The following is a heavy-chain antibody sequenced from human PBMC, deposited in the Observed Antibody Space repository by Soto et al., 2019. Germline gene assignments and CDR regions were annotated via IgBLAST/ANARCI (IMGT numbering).Heavy chain of an antibody. CDR2: IYSGGST. CDR3: ARDPWAADY. D-gene: IGHD3-16*01. V-gene: IGHV3-66*01. J-gene: IGHJ4*02. Sequence: EVQLVESGGGLVQPGGSLRLSCAASGFTVSTKYMSWVRQAPGKGLECVSVIYSGGSTFYADSVRGRFTISRDNSKNTVNLQMNSLRAEVTAVYYCARDPWAADYWGQGTLVTVSS. CDR1: GFTVSTKY.